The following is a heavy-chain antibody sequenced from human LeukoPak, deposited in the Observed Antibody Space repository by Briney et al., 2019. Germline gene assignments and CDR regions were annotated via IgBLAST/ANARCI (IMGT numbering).Heavy chain of an antibody. Sequence: ASVKVSCEVSGYTLTELSMHWVRQAPGKGLEWMGGFDPEDGETIYAQKFQGRVTMTEDTSTDTAYMELSSLRSEDTAVYYCATEQTSGYSGYDRLFDYWGQGTLVTVSS. J-gene: IGHJ4*02. CDR3: ATEQTSGYSGYDRLFDY. D-gene: IGHD5-12*01. CDR2: FDPEDGET. V-gene: IGHV1-24*01. CDR1: GYTLTELS.